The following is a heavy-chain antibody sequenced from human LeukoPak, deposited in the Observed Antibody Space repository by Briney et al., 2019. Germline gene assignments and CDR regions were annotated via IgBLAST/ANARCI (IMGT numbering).Heavy chain of an antibody. CDR3: ARGPRRGTRTYYYYMDV. D-gene: IGHD3/OR15-3a*01. Sequence: PSETLSLTCAVYGGSFSGYYWSWIRQPPGKGLEWIGEINHSGSTNYNPSLKSRVTISVDTSKSQFSLKLSSVTAAGTAVYYCARGPRRGTRTYYYYMDVWGKGTTVTVSS. V-gene: IGHV4-34*01. CDR2: INHSGST. J-gene: IGHJ6*03. CDR1: GGSFSGYY.